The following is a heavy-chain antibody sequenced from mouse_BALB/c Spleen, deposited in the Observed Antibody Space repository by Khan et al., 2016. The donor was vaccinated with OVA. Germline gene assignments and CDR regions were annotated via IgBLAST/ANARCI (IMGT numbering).Heavy chain of an antibody. CDR3: ARNGSRYNYAMDD. Sequence: EVKLLESGPGLVNPSQSLSLTCTVTGYSITSDYAWNWIRQFPGNKLEWMGYINYSGSTNYNPALKSRISITRDTSKNQFFLQLNSVTTEDPATYYCARNGSRYNYAMDDWGQGTSVTVSS. J-gene: IGHJ4*01. CDR2: INYSGST. CDR1: GYSITSDYA. D-gene: IGHD2-2*01. V-gene: IGHV3-2*02.